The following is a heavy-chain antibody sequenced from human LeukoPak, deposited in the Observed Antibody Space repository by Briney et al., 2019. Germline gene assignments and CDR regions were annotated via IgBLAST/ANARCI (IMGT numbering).Heavy chain of an antibody. D-gene: IGHD3-3*01. V-gene: IGHV4-59*01. CDR3: ARTRITIFGVVIINDY. Sequence: PSETLSLTCTVSGGSISSYYWSWIRQPPGKGPEWIGYIYYSGSTNYNPSLKSRVTISVDTSKNQFSLKLSSVTAADTAVYYCARTRITIFGVVIINDYWGQGTLVTVSS. CDR2: IYYSGST. J-gene: IGHJ4*02. CDR1: GGSISSYY.